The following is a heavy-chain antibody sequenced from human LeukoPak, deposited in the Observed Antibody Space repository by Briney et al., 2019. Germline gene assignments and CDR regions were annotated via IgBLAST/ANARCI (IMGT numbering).Heavy chain of an antibody. J-gene: IGHJ3*01. CDR3: ARDTGSQARGVYGV. V-gene: IGHV3-20*04. CDR1: GFPFEDYG. D-gene: IGHD3-10*01. Sequence: GGSLRLPCAASGFPFEDYGMAWVRQAPGKGLEWVSGINWNGGSTGYADSVKGRFTMSRDTAKNSVDLQMNSLRVEDTALYYCARDTGSQARGVYGVWGQGTMVTVSS. CDR2: INWNGGST.